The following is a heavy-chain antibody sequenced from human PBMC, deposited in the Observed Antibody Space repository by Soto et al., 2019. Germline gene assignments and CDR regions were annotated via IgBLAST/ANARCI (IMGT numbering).Heavy chain of an antibody. Sequence: EVQLVESGGDLVQPGGSLRLSCTASGFTFSIYCMNWVRQAPGKGLEWLAFISSDGSSIYYTDSVKSRFTISRDHAKNSRSLQMNILRGEDTAVYFCLIDMAVLADYWGKGTLVTVSS. V-gene: IGHV3-48*01. CDR2: ISSDGSSI. J-gene: IGHJ4*01. CDR3: LIDMAVLADY. CDR1: GFTFSIYC. D-gene: IGHD2-8*02.